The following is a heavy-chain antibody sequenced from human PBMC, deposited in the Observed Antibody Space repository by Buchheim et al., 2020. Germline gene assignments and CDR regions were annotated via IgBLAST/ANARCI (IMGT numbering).Heavy chain of an antibody. CDR1: GYTFTSYN. V-gene: IGHV1-46*01. CDR2: INPGGDSA. D-gene: IGHD2/OR15-2a*01. CDR3: ARDECRASACYSRAYYYFDF. J-gene: IGHJ4*02. Sequence: QVHLVQSGAEVKKPGARVKVSCTASGYTFTSYNVHWVRQVPGQGLEWMGIINPGGDSASYAQKFQGRLTMTRDTSTSTVYMELSSLRSEDTAVYYCARDECRASACYSRAYYYFDFWGQGTL.